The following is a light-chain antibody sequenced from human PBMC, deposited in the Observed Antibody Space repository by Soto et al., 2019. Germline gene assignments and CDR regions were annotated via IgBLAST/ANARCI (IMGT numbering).Light chain of an antibody. V-gene: IGKV3-11*01. CDR1: QSVTTY. Sequence: ESVLTQSTATLSVSPGERATLSCRASQSVTTYLAWYQQKPGQAPRLLIYDASNRATGIPARFSGSGSGTDFTLTISSLEPEDFAVYYCQQRSNWPPRISFGQGTRLEIK. J-gene: IGKJ5*01. CDR2: DAS. CDR3: QQRSNWPPRIS.